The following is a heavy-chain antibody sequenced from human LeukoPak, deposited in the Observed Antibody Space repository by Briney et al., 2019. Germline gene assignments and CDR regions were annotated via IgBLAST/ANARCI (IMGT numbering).Heavy chain of an antibody. CDR1: GGSISSYY. V-gene: IGHV4-59*12. D-gene: IGHD2-15*01. J-gene: IGHJ6*04. CDR2: IYYSGST. CDR3: ARVWGNCSGGSCSGFFVDV. Sequence: SETLSLTCTVSGGSISSYYWSWIRQPPGKGLEWIGYIYYSGSTNYNPSLKSRVTMSVDTSKNQFSLKLSSVTAADTAVYYCARVWGNCSGGSCSGFFVDVWGKGTTVTISS.